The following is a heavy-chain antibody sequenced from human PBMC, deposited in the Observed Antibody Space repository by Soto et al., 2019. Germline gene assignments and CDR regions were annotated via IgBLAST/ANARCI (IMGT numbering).Heavy chain of an antibody. D-gene: IGHD3-16*01. CDR2: ISGSGGST. J-gene: IGHJ4*02. CDR3: SKVRFAGSYDYVWGRGPFDY. Sequence: GGSLRLSCAASGFTFSSYAMSWVRQAPGKGLERVSAISGSGGSTYYADNVKGRFTISRDNSKSTLYLQMNSLRAEDTAVYYCSKVRFAGSYDYVWGRGPFDYWGQGTLVTVSS. V-gene: IGHV3-23*01. CDR1: GFTFSSYA.